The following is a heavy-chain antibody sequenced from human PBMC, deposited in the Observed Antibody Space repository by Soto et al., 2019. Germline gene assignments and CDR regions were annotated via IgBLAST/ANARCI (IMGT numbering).Heavy chain of an antibody. CDR1: GFTFTSSA. V-gene: IGHV1-58*01. J-gene: IGHJ4*02. CDR3: AAVGDHQWFNTGDSF. D-gene: IGHD3-22*01. Sequence: QMQLVQSGPEVKKPGTSVKVSCKASGFTFTSSAVQWVRQARGQRLEWIGWIVVGSGNTNYAQKFQERVTITRDMSTSTAYMELSSLRSEDTAVYYCAAVGDHQWFNTGDSFWGQGTLVTVSS. CDR2: IVVGSGNT.